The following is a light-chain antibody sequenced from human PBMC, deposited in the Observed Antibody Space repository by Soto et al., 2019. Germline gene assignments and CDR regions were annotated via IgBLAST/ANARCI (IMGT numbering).Light chain of an antibody. CDR2: DIN. Sequence: QSALTQPASASGSPGQSITISCTGTSCDVGAYNFVSWYQHQAAKVPNLINYDINNRPSGVSYRFSGSNSGNPASLTISGFQAEDEADYYCSSYTSSSTRVFGGGTKLTVL. J-gene: IGLJ3*02. V-gene: IGLV2-14*03. CDR3: SSYTSSSTRV. CDR1: SCDVGAYNF.